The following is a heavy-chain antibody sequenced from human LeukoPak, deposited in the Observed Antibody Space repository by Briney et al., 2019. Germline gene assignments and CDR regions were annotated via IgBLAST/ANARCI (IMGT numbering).Heavy chain of an antibody. Sequence: SETLSLTCTVSGGSISSYYCNWIRQPAGKGLEWIGRIYTSGNTNYNPSLKSRVTMSVDTSKNRFSLKLSSVTAADTAVYYCARDGLRFLEGAFDIWGQGTMVTVSS. CDR1: GGSISSYY. V-gene: IGHV4-4*07. CDR3: ARDGLRFLEGAFDI. D-gene: IGHD3-3*01. CDR2: IYTSGNT. J-gene: IGHJ3*02.